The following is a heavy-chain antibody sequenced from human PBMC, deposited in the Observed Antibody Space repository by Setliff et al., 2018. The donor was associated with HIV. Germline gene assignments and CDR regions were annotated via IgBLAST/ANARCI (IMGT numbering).Heavy chain of an antibody. CDR1: GGSINSYH. D-gene: IGHD5-18*01. V-gene: IGHV4-4*08. CDR2: IYKSGTT. CDR3: GRLSETAMASFDS. J-gene: IGHJ4*02. Sequence: PSETLSLTCSVSGGSINSYHWSWIRQSPGKGLEWIGYIYKSGTTNYSSSLKSRVTISADPSKNQFSLKLTSVTAADTAVYYCGRLSETAMASFDSWGQGTLVTVSS.